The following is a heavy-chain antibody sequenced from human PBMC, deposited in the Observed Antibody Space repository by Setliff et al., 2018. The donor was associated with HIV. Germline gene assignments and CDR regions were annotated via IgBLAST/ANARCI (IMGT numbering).Heavy chain of an antibody. CDR2: ICHSVST. CDR3: ARLDSNESFDY. J-gene: IGHJ4*02. D-gene: IGHD1-1*01. CDR1: GYSISSGYY. V-gene: IGHV4-38-2*01. Sequence: SETLSLTCAVSGYSISSGYYWGWIRQPPGKGLEWIGHICHSVSTYYNPSLKSRVTISVDTSKNQFSLKLSSVTAADTAMYYCARLDSNESFDYWGQGTLVTVSS.